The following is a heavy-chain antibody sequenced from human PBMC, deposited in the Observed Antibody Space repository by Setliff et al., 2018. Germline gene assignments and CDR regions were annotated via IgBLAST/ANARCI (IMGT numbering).Heavy chain of an antibody. J-gene: IGHJ3*01. V-gene: IGHV1-69*06. CDR2: IIPIFGTA. D-gene: IGHD4-17*01. CDR3: ARIGGSTTVNLLGLFQTPPDAFDF. Sequence: SVKVSCKASGGTFSSYAISWVRQAPGQGLEWMGRIIPIFGTANYAQKFQGRVTITADKSTSTAYMELSSLRSDDTAVYYCARIGGSTTVNLLGLFQTPPDAFDFWGQGTMVTVSS. CDR1: GGTFSSYA.